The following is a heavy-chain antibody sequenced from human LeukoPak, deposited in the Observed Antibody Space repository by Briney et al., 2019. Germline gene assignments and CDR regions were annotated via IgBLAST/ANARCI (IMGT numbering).Heavy chain of an antibody. D-gene: IGHD6-25*01. Sequence: SETLSLTCTVSGGSISSYYWSWLRQPPGKGLEWIGYIYYSGSTNYNPSLKSRVTISVDTSKNQFSLKLSSVTAADTAVYYCASLRSAHTPFDYWGQGTLVTVSS. CDR3: ASLRSAHTPFDY. CDR2: IYYSGST. V-gene: IGHV4-59*08. J-gene: IGHJ4*02. CDR1: GGSISSYY.